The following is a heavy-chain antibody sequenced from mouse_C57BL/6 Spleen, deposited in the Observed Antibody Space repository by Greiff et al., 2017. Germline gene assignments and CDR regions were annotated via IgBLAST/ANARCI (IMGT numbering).Heavy chain of an antibody. CDR1: GFSLTSYG. CDR2: IWSGGST. D-gene: IGHD2-3*01. Sequence: QVQLQQSGPGLVQPSQSLSISCTASGFSLTSYGVHWVRQPPGKGLEWLGVIWSGGSTDYNAAFISRLSISKDNSKSQVYFKMNSLQADDTAIYYCAPDGYPPEGFAYWGQGTLVTVSA. V-gene: IGHV2-4*01. CDR3: APDGYPPEGFAY. J-gene: IGHJ3*01.